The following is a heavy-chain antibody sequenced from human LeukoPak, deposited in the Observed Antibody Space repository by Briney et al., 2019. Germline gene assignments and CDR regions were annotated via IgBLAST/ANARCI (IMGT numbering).Heavy chain of an antibody. Sequence: GGSLRLSCAASGFTFSSYGMSWVRQAPGKGLEWVSYISSSGTTTYYAASVKGRFTISRDNAKNSLYLQMNSLRAEDTAVYYCAELGITMIGGVWGKGTTVTISS. CDR2: ISSSGTTT. V-gene: IGHV3-48*04. CDR3: AELGITMIGGV. CDR1: GFTFSSYG. D-gene: IGHD3-10*02. J-gene: IGHJ6*04.